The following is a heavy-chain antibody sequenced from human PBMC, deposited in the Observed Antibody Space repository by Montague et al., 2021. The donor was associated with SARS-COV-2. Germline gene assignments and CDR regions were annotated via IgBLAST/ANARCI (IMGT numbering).Heavy chain of an antibody. D-gene: IGHD1-1*01. J-gene: IGHJ4*02. CDR1: GFAFSNYA. V-gene: IGHV3-23*01. Sequence: SLRLFCAASGFAFSNYAMSWVRQAPGKGLEWVSAITGSGSNTYYADSMKGRFTIFRDNSRSTLYLQINSLRAEDTAVYYCARQNWNDGGDYWGQGTLVTVSS. CDR3: ARQNWNDGGDY. CDR2: ITGSGSNT.